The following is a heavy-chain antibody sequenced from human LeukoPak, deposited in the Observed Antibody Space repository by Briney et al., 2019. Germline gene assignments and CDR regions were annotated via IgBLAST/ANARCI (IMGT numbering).Heavy chain of an antibody. J-gene: IGHJ6*02. D-gene: IGHD1-20*01. Sequence: SVKVSCKASGGTFSSYAISWVRQAPGQGLEWMGRIIPILGIANYAQKFQGRVTITADKSTSTAYMELSSLRSEDTAVYYCAREITGYGMDVWGQGTTVTVSS. CDR2: IIPILGIA. CDR3: AREITGYGMDV. CDR1: GGTFSSYA. V-gene: IGHV1-69*04.